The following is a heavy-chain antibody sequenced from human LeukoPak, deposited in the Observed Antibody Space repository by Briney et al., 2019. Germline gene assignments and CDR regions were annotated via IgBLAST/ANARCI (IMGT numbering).Heavy chain of an antibody. Sequence: GGSLRLSCAASGFTFSSYEMNWVRQVPGKGLEWISYISSSGSTIYFADSVKGRFTISRDNAKNSLYLQMNSPRAEDTAVYYCARPSRPYRSSEYFQHWGQGTLVIVSS. CDR2: ISSSGSTI. CDR3: ARPSRPYRSSEYFQH. CDR1: GFTFSSYE. D-gene: IGHD6-13*01. V-gene: IGHV3-48*03. J-gene: IGHJ1*01.